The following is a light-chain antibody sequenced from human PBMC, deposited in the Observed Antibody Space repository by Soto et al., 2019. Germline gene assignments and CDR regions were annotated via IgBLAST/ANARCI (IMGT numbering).Light chain of an antibody. Sequence: QSALTQPASVSGSPGQSITISCTGISSDVGGYNYVSWYQQHPGKAPKLMIYDVTNRPSGGSNRFSGSKSGSTASLTISGLQTEDEADYYCSSSGGSSSIVLFGGGTKLTVL. CDR2: DVT. V-gene: IGLV2-14*03. CDR3: SSSGGSSSIVL. J-gene: IGLJ2*01. CDR1: SSDVGGYNY.